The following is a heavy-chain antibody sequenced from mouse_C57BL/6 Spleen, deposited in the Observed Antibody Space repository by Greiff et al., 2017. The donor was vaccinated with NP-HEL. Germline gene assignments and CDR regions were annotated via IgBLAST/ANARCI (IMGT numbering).Heavy chain of an antibody. CDR2: IDPSDSET. Sequence: QVQLQQPGAELVRPGSSVKLSCKASGYTFTSYWMHWVKQRPIQGLEWIGNIDPSDSETHYNQKFKDKATLTVDKSSSTAYMQLSSLTSEDSAVYYCARGAAQATEAMDYWGQGTSVTVSS. D-gene: IGHD3-2*02. J-gene: IGHJ4*01. CDR1: GYTFTSYW. V-gene: IGHV1-52*01. CDR3: ARGAAQATEAMDY.